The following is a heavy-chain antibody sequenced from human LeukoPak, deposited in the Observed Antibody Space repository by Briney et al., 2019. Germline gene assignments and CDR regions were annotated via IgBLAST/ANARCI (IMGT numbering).Heavy chain of an antibody. CDR2: ISSSSTI. CDR3: ARVLSQYYYYYGMDV. J-gene: IGHJ6*02. Sequence: GGSLRLSCAASGFTFSSYSMNWVRQAPGKGLEWASYISSSSTIYYADSVKGRFTISRDNAKNSLYLQMNSLRDEDTAVYYCARVLSQYYYYYGMDVWGQGTTVTVSS. V-gene: IGHV3-48*02. CDR1: GFTFSSYS.